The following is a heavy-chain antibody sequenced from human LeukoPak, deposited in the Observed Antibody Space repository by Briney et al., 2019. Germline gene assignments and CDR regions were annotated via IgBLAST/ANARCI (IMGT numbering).Heavy chain of an antibody. CDR2: FDPEDGET. D-gene: IGHD1-26*01. Sequence: ASVKVSCKVSGYTLTELSMHWVRQAPGKGLEWMGGFDPEDGETIYAQKFQGRVTMTEDTSTDTAYMELSSLRSDDTAVYYCARDGGSYAPLNYWGQGTLVTVSS. V-gene: IGHV1-24*01. CDR1: GYTLTELS. CDR3: ARDGGSYAPLNY. J-gene: IGHJ4*02.